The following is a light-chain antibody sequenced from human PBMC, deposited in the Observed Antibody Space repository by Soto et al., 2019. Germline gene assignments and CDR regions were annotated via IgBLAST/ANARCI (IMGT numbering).Light chain of an antibody. J-gene: IGKJ1*01. CDR2: GAS. CDR3: QQLKSYGA. CDR1: QSIGSY. V-gene: IGKV3-15*01. Sequence: EVVLTQSPDTLSLPPGERATLSCRASQSIGSYLAWYQQKPGQAPRLLIYGASTSATGIPARFSGSGSGTEFTLTISSLQSEDFATDYCQQLKSYGAFGPGTKVDIK.